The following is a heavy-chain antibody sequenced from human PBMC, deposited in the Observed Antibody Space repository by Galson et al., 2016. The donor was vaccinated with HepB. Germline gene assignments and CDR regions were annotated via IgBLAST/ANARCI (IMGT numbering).Heavy chain of an antibody. CDR3: VQGSTAPAV. V-gene: IGHV3-23*01. D-gene: IGHD2-2*01. Sequence: SLRLSCAASTFTFSNYAMTWVRQAPGKGLEVVSSISRSGDSTDYADSVKGRFIISRDNTKNTLSLQMNSLRAEDTAVYYCVQGSTAPAVWGKGTTVTVSS. CDR2: ISRSGDST. J-gene: IGHJ6*04. CDR1: TFTFSNYA.